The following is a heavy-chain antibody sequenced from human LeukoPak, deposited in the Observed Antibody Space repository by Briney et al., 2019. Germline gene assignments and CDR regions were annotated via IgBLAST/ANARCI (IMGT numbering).Heavy chain of an antibody. J-gene: IGHJ4*02. CDR1: GFTFSSYG. CDR3: AKIPQLWFYFDY. V-gene: IGHV3-23*01. Sequence: GGSLRLSCAASGFTFSSYGMSWVRQAPGKGLEWVSAISGSGGSTYYADSVKGRFTISRDNSKNTLYLQMNSLRAEDTAVYYFAKIPQLWFYFDYWGQGTLVTVSS. CDR2: ISGSGGST. D-gene: IGHD5-18*01.